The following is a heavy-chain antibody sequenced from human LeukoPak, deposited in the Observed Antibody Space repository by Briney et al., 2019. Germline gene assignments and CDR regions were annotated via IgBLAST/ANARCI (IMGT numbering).Heavy chain of an antibody. D-gene: IGHD3-22*01. CDR2: IGSSSTI. V-gene: IGHV3-48*01. J-gene: IGHJ4*02. CDR3: ARAFGDSSGYYYGY. Sequence: GGSLRLSCAASGFTFSSYSMNWVRQAPGKGLEWVSYIGSSSTIYYADSVKGRFTISRDNAKNSLYLQMNSLRAEDTAVYYCARAFGDSSGYYYGYWGQGTLVTVSS. CDR1: GFTFSSYS.